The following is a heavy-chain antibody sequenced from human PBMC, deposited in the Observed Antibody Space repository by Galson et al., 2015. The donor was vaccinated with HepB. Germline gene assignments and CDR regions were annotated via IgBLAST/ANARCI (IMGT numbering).Heavy chain of an antibody. V-gene: IGHV3-33*01. D-gene: IGHD5/OR15-5a*01. CDR1: GFIFSSYG. CDR3: ARETNSVHDLYCYFDL. J-gene: IGHJ2*01. CDR2: IWYDGSKE. Sequence: SLRLSCATSGFIFSSYGMNWVRQAPGKGLEWVAVIWYDGSKEYYADSVKGRFTVSRDNSKGTMFLQMDSLRAEDTGLYYCARETNSVHDLYCYFDLWGRGSPVIVSS.